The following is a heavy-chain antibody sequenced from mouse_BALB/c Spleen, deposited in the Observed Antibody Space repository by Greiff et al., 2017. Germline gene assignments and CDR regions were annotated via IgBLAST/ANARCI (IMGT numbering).Heavy chain of an antibody. V-gene: IGHV14-3*02. Sequence: VQLQQSGAELVKPGASVKLSCTASGFNIKDTYMHWVKQRPEQGLEWIGRIDPANGNTKYDPKFQGKATITADTSSNTAYLQLSSLTSEDTAVYYCARGSGTPAWFAYWGQGTLVTVSA. J-gene: IGHJ3*01. CDR1: GFNIKDTY. D-gene: IGHD1-3*01. CDR2: IDPANGNT. CDR3: ARGSGTPAWFAY.